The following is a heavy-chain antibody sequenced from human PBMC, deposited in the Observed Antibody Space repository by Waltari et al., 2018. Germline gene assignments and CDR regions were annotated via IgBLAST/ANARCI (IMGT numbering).Heavy chain of an antibody. CDR2: IGANGDYI. Sequence: EEQLVESGGGLVTPGESLRRSCVASGFTFLSYTMNWVRQAPGKGLEWVSSIGANGDYIYYADSVKGRFTTSRDNARNSLFLQMTSLRVEDTAIYFCASHFEDYYYYMDVWGKGTTVTVSS. J-gene: IGHJ6*03. CDR3: ASHFEDYYYYMDV. CDR1: GFTFLSYT. V-gene: IGHV3-21*01.